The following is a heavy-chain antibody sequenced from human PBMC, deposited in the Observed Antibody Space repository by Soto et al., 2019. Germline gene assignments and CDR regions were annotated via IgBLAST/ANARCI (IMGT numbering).Heavy chain of an antibody. V-gene: IGHV4-59*08. D-gene: IGHD6-13*01. CDR2: IYYSGST. Sequence: QVQLQESGPGLVKPSETLSLTCTVSGGSISSYYWSWIRQPPGKGLEWIGYIYYSGSTNYNPSLKSRVTISVDTSKNQFPLKLSSVTAADTAVYYCARHEAAAGSYWYFDLWGRGTLVTVSS. J-gene: IGHJ2*01. CDR1: GGSISSYY. CDR3: ARHEAAAGSYWYFDL.